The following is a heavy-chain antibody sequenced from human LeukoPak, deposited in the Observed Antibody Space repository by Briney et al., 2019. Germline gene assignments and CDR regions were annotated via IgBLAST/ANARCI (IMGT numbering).Heavy chain of an antibody. D-gene: IGHD5-18*01. V-gene: IGHV3-48*03. CDR3: ARGFRHTAMFLDH. CDR2: ISTHGSTT. CDR1: GFTFSTSE. J-gene: IGHJ4*02. Sequence: PGGSLRLSCAASGFTFSTSEMNWVRQAPGRGLEWISCISTHGSTTYYADSVRGRFTISRDNAENSLYLQMNSLRAEDTAVHYCARGFRHTAMFLDHWGQGNLVTVSS.